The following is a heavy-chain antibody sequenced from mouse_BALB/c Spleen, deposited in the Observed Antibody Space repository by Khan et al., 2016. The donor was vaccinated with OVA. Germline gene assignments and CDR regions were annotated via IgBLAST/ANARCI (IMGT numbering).Heavy chain of an antibody. V-gene: IGHV1S34*01. CDR2: ISSYNGTA. D-gene: IGHD2-12*01. CDR3: AGGFCDDVTGLDAMDY. Sequence: QVKTGASVKISCKASGYSFTGYYMHWVKQSHGESLEWIGYISSYNGTASYNQKFKGRATINVDPSSRKAYMQSNSQTSEDSAGYYCAGGFCDDVTGLDAMDYWGQGTSVTVAS. CDR1: GYSFTGYY. J-gene: IGHJ4*01.